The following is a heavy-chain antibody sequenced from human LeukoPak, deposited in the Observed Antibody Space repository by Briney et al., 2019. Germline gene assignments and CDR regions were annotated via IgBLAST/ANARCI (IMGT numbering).Heavy chain of an antibody. J-gene: IGHJ3*02. CDR1: GFTFSNYW. CDR3: LRDAFDI. V-gene: IGHV3-74*01. CDR2: INSDGINT. Sequence: GGSLRLSCAASGFTFSNYWMHWVRQAPGKGLVWVSRINSDGINTSYADSVKGRFTISRDNAKNSLFLQMNSLRAGDTAVYYCLRDAFDIWGQGTMVTVSS.